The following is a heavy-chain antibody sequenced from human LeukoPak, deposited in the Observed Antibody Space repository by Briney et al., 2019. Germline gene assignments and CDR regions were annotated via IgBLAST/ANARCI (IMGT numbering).Heavy chain of an antibody. CDR1: GGSISSYY. D-gene: IGHD3-22*01. Sequence: SETLSLTCTVSGGSISSYYWSWIRQPPGKGLEWIGYIYYSGSTNYNPSLKSRVTISVDTSKNQFSLKLSSVTAADTAVYYCCYYDSRDAFDIWGQGTMVTVSS. CDR2: IYYSGST. CDR3: CYYDSRDAFDI. J-gene: IGHJ3*02. V-gene: IGHV4-59*01.